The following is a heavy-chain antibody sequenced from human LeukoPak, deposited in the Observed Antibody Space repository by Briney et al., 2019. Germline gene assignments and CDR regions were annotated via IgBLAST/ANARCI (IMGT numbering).Heavy chain of an antibody. V-gene: IGHV3-21*01. Sequence: GGSLRLSCAASGFSFSDYNMNWVRQAPGKGLEWVSSISSSRTYIYYADSVKGRFTISRDNAKNSLYLQMNSLRAEDTAVYYCAKYSNGWFDYWGQGALVTVSS. CDR3: AKYSNGWFDY. CDR2: ISSSRTYI. CDR1: GFSFSDYN. J-gene: IGHJ4*02. D-gene: IGHD6-19*01.